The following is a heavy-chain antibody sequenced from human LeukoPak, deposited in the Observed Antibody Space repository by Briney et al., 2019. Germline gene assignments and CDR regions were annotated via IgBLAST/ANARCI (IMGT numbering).Heavy chain of an antibody. D-gene: IGHD3-22*01. J-gene: IGHJ4*02. CDR2: IYPGDSDT. V-gene: IGHV5-51*01. CDR1: GYSFTSYW. CDR3: ARAYDSSGYYFYY. Sequence: GESLKISCKGSGYSFTSYWLGWVRQMPGKGLEWMGIIYPGDSDTRYSPSFQGQVTISADKSISTAYLQWSSLKASDTAMYYCARAYDSSGYYFYYWGQGTLVTVSS.